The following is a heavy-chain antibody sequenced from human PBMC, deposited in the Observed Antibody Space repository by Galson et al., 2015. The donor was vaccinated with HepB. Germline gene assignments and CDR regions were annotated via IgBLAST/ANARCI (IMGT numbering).Heavy chain of an antibody. CDR3: TTDNPHDHYGSGSYLTNLDY. Sequence: SLRLSCAASGFTFSNAWMSWVRQAPGKGLEWVGRIKSKTDGGTTDYAAPVKGRFTISRDDSKNTLYLQMNSLKTEDTAVYYCTTDNPHDHYGSGSYLTNLDYWGQGTLVTVSS. D-gene: IGHD3-10*01. CDR1: GFTFSNAW. J-gene: IGHJ4*02. CDR2: IKSKTDGGTT. V-gene: IGHV3-15*01.